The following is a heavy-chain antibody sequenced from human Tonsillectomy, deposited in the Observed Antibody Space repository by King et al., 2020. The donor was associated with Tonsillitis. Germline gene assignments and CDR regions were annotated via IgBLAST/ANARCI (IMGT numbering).Heavy chain of an antibody. V-gene: IGHV1-58*02. J-gene: IGHJ6*02. CDR2: IVVGGGNT. CDR1: GFTFTSSA. D-gene: IGHD2-15*01. CDR3: AAPGLGYCSGGSCYLGNGMDV. Sequence: QLVESGPEVKKPGTSVKVSCKASGFTFTSSAMQWVRQARGQRLEWIGWIVVGGGNTNYAQKFQERVTITRDMSTSTAYMELSSLRSEDTAVYYCAAPGLGYCSGGSCYLGNGMDVWGQGTTVTVSS.